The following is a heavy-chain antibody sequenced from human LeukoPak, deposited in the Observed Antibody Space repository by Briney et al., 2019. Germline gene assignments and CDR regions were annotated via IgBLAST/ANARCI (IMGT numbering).Heavy chain of an antibody. D-gene: IGHD3-22*01. Sequence: GGSLRLSCAASEFTFSSYGMHWVRQAPGKGLEYVSAISSNGGSTYYADSVKGRFTISRDNSKNTLYLQMSSLRAEDTAVYYCVKGYYYDSSGLPFDYWGQGTLVTVSS. CDR3: VKGYYYDSSGLPFDY. CDR2: ISSNGGST. V-gene: IGHV3-64D*09. CDR1: EFTFSSYG. J-gene: IGHJ4*02.